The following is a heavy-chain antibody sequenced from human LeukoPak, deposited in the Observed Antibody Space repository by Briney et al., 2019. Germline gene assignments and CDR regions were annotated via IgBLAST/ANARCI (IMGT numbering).Heavy chain of an antibody. J-gene: IGHJ1*01. D-gene: IGHD3-10*01. CDR1: GFTFSGST. V-gene: IGHV3-21*01. CDR3: ARAGSMIRGYFQH. Sequence: GGSLRLSCAASGFTFSGSTMNWVRQAPGKGLEWVSFISTSSSYIYYADSARGRFTISRDNAKNSLYLQMNSLRAEDTAVYYCARAGSMIRGYFQHWGQGTLVTVSS. CDR2: ISTSSSYI.